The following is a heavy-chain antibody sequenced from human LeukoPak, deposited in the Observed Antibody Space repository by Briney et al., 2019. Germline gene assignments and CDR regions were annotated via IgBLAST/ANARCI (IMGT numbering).Heavy chain of an antibody. Sequence: GGSLRLSCAASGFIFSNYAMNWVRQAPGKGLEWVSYISGSSNTMYYADSVKGRFTISRDNAKNSLYLQMNSLRDEDTAVYYCARDVRGVIISGYYYYGMDVWGQGTTVTVSS. V-gene: IGHV3-48*02. J-gene: IGHJ6*02. CDR3: ARDVRGVIISGYYYYGMDV. CDR1: GFIFSNYA. D-gene: IGHD3-10*02. CDR2: ISGSSNTM.